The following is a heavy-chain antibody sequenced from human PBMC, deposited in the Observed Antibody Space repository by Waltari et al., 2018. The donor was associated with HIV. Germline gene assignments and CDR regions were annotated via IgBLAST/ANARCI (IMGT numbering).Heavy chain of an antibody. CDR3: ARGPIGKAFDI. V-gene: IGHV3-66*02. Sequence: EVQLVESGGGLVQPGGSLRLSCAASGFTVRSNYMSWVRQAPGKGLEWVSVIYSGGSTYYADSVKGRFTISRDNSKNTLYLQMNSLRAEDTAVYYCARGPIGKAFDIWGQGTMVTVSS. CDR2: IYSGGST. J-gene: IGHJ3*02. CDR1: GFTVRSNY.